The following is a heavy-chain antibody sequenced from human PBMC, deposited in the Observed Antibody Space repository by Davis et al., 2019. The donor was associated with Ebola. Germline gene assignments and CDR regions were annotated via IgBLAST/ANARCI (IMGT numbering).Heavy chain of an antibody. CDR2: ISYDGSNK. J-gene: IGHJ6*02. D-gene: IGHD3-10*01. V-gene: IGHV3-30*03. CDR3: ARAIRWFGELLPYGMDV. Sequence: PGGSLRLSCAASGFTFSSYGMHWVRQAPGKGLEWVAVISYDGSNKYYADSVKGRFTISRDNSKNTLYLQMNSLRAEDTAVYYCARAIRWFGELLPYGMDVWGQGTTVTVSS. CDR1: GFTFSSYG.